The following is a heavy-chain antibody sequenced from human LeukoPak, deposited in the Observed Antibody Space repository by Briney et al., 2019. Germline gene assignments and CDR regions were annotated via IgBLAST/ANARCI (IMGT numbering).Heavy chain of an antibody. CDR1: GFTFSSYG. Sequence: GGSLRLSCAASGFTFSSYGMHWVRQAPGKVLGWEAFIRYDGSNKYYADSVKGRFTISRDNSKNTLYLQMNSLRAEDTAVYYCAKVLDSLNSSWRYYFDYWSQGTLVTVSS. CDR2: IRYDGSNK. D-gene: IGHD6-13*01. CDR3: AKVLDSLNSSWRYYFDY. J-gene: IGHJ4*02. V-gene: IGHV3-30*02.